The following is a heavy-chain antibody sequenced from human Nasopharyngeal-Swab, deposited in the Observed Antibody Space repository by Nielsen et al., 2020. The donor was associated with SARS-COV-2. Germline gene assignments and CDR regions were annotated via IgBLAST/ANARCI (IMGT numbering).Heavy chain of an antibody. CDR2: IIPILGTA. CDR1: GGSFSNYA. J-gene: IGHJ4*02. CDR3: ARSEWESDSFDY. V-gene: IGHV1-69*10. Sequence: SVKVPCKASGGSFSNYAISWVRQAPPQGLEWMGWIIPILGTAHYARNFQVRVTITADRSTSTAYMELSSLRYEDTAVYYCARSEWESDSFDYWGQGTLVTVSS. D-gene: IGHD1-26*01.